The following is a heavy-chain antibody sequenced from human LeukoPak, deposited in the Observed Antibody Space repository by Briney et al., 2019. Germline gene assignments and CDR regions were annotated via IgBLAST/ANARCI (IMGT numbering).Heavy chain of an antibody. V-gene: IGHV3-23*01. Sequence: GGSLRLSCEASGFTFSNYAMTWVRQAPGKGLEWVSSMTVTGRTTSYADSVKGRFTMSRDNSKGTLYLQMNSLRAGDTAVYYCGRDPNGDYIGAFEFWGHGTLVTVSS. D-gene: IGHD4-17*01. CDR3: GRDPNGDYIGAFEF. CDR1: GFTFSNYA. J-gene: IGHJ3*01. CDR2: MTVTGRTT.